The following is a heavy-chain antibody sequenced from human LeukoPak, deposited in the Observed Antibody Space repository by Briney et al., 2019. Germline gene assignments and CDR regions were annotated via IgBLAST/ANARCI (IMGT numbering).Heavy chain of an antibody. CDR2: ISSSGRTM. D-gene: IGHD6-19*01. CDR1: GFIFSSYE. CDR3: ARASLAVAGTDY. V-gene: IGHV3-48*03. Sequence: PGGSLRLSCEASGFIFSSYEMNWVRQAPGKGLEWVSFISSSGRTMYYADSMKGRFTVSRDNAKNSLYLQMNSLRTEDTAVYYCARASLAVAGTDYWGQGTLVTVSS. J-gene: IGHJ4*02.